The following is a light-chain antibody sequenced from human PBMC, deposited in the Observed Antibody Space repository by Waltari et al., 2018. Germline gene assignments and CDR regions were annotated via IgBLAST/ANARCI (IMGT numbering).Light chain of an antibody. Sequence: DIVMTQSPDSLAVSLGERATIHCKSRQSVLYSSDNKNYLAWYQQKPGQPPKLLIYWASTRESVVSDRFSGSGSGTDFTLTISSLQAEDVAVYYCQQYYNTPRTFGQGTKVEIK. J-gene: IGKJ1*01. V-gene: IGKV4-1*01. CDR1: QSVLYSSDNKNY. CDR2: WAS. CDR3: QQYYNTPRT.